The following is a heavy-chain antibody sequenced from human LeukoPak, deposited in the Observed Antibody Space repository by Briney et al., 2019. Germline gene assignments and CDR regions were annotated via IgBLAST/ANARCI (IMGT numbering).Heavy chain of an antibody. CDR1: GXSFSGYY. V-gene: IGHV4-34*01. D-gene: IGHD5-12*01. CDR3: ARYDIVTTNWFDP. Sequence: SETLSLTCAVYGXSFSGYYGSWIRQPPGKGLEWIGAITHSGSTNYNPSLKSRVTISVDTSKNQFSLKLSSVTAADTALYYCARYDIVTTNWFDPWAQGTLVTVFS. J-gene: IGHJ5*02. CDR2: ITHSGST.